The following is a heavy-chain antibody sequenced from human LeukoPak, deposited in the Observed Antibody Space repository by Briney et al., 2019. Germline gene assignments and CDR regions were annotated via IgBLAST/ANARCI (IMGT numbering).Heavy chain of an antibody. CDR1: GGSFSGYY. CDR2: INHSGST. Sequence: SETLSLTCAVYGGSFSGYYWSWIRQPQGKGLEWIGEINHSGSTNYNPSLKSRVTISVDTSKNQFSLKLSSVTAADTAVYYCARDRSLYDSSGYYYLRAFDIWGQGTMVTASS. V-gene: IGHV4-34*01. CDR3: ARDRSLYDSSGYYYLRAFDI. J-gene: IGHJ3*02. D-gene: IGHD3-22*01.